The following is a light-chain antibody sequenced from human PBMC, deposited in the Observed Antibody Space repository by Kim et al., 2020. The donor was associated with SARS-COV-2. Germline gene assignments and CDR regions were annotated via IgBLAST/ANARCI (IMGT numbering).Light chain of an antibody. J-gene: IGLJ3*02. CDR2: LNSDGSH. Sequence: QLVLTQSPSASASLGASVKLTCTLSSGHSSYAIAWHQQQPEKDPRYLMKLNSDGSHSKGDGIPDRFSGSSSGAERYLTISSLQSEDEADYYCQTWGTGIHWVFGGGTQLTVL. V-gene: IGLV4-69*01. CDR1: SGHSSYA. CDR3: QTWGTGIHWV.